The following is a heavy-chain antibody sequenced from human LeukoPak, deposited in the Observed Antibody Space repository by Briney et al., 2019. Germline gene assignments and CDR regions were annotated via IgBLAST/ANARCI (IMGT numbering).Heavy chain of an antibody. CDR1: GFTVSSNY. Sequence: GGSLRLSCAASGFTVSSNYMSWVRQAPGKGLEWVSVIYSGGSTYYADSVKGRFTISRDNSKNTLYLQMNSLRADDTAVYYCARGASGPWGNWFDPWGQGTLVTVSS. D-gene: IGHD6-25*01. V-gene: IGHV3-53*01. CDR2: IYSGGST. CDR3: ARGASGPWGNWFDP. J-gene: IGHJ5*02.